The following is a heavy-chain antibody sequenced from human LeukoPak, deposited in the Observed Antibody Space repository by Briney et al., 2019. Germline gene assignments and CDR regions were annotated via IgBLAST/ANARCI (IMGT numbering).Heavy chain of an antibody. CDR2: ISWDGGST. CDR3: AKDSETYYYDSSGYPPYLDY. D-gene: IGHD3-22*01. J-gene: IGHJ4*02. Sequence: GGSLRLSCAGSGFTFDDYTMHWVRQAPGKGLEWVSLISWDGGSTYYADSVKGRFTISRDNSKNSLYLQMNSLRTEDTALYYCAKDSETYYYDSSGYPPYLDYWGQGTLLTVSS. V-gene: IGHV3-43*01. CDR1: GFTFDDYT.